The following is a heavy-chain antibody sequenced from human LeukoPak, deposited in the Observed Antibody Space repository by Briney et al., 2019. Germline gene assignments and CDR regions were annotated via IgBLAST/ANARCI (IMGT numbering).Heavy chain of an antibody. Sequence: SETLSLTCAVSGGSISSYYWSWIRQPPGKGLEWIGYIYYSGSTNYNPSLKSRVTVSVDTSKNQFSLKLSSVTAADTAVYYCARVRSTIFWAPFDYWGQGTLVTVSS. J-gene: IGHJ4*02. D-gene: IGHD3-9*01. CDR3: ARVRSTIFWAPFDY. CDR1: GGSISSYY. CDR2: IYYSGST. V-gene: IGHV4-59*01.